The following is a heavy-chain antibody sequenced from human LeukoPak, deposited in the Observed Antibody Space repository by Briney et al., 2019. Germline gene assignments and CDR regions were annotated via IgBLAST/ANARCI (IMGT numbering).Heavy chain of an antibody. CDR2: IYYSGST. Sequence: SETLSLTCTVSTVSVTSYYWTWIRQPPGKGLEWIGYIYYSGSTNYNPSLKSRVTISVDTSKNQFSLKLSSVTAADTAVYYCASASWAYYYMDVWGKGTTVTVSS. V-gene: IGHV4-59*02. D-gene: IGHD3-16*01. J-gene: IGHJ6*03. CDR1: TVSVTSYY. CDR3: ASASWAYYYMDV.